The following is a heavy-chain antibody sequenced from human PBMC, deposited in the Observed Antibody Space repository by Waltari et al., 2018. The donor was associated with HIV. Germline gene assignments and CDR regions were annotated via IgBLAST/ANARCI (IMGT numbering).Heavy chain of an antibody. D-gene: IGHD3-10*01. CDR2: AIPMFGTA. CDR3: ASARETMGVDFDS. V-gene: IGHV1-69*08. Sequence: QLVQSGAEVKKPGSSVKVSCKASGGAFVSHTFNWVRQAPGQGLEWMGRAIPMFGTANYARKFQGRVTITADKSTTTAYMELNGLRIDDTAVYYCASARETMGVDFDSWGQGTLVTVS. J-gene: IGHJ5*01. CDR1: GGAFVSHT.